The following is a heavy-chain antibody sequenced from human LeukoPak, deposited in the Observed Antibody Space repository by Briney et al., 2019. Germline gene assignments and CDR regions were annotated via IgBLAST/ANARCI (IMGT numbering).Heavy chain of an antibody. CDR3: ARDLGYSGFDWAP. CDR1: GGSMIRYF. J-gene: IGHJ5*02. CDR2: ISSSGNT. V-gene: IGHV4-4*08. Sequence: SETLSLTCTVSGGSMIRYFWNWIRQPPGKRLEWVGSISSSGNTYYNPTLKSRVTISVDTSKNQFSLNLTSVTAADAAVYYCARDLGYSGFDWAPWGQGTLVTVSS. D-gene: IGHD5-12*01.